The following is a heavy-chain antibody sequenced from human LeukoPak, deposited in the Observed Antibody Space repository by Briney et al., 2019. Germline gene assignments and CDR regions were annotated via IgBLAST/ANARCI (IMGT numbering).Heavy chain of an antibody. Sequence: GGSLRLSCAASGFTFSDYYMSWIRQAPGKGLEWVSYISSSGSTIYYADSVKGRFTISRDNAKNSLYLQMNSLRAEDTAVYYCAGDLTYYDFWSGYDYWGQGTLVTVSS. CDR3: AGDLTYYDFWSGYDY. D-gene: IGHD3-3*01. J-gene: IGHJ4*02. V-gene: IGHV3-11*01. CDR2: ISSSGSTI. CDR1: GFTFSDYY.